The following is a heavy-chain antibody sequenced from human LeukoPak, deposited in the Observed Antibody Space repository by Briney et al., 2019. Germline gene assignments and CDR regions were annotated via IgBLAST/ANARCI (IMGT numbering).Heavy chain of an antibody. Sequence: PGGSLRLSCAASGFLFSSYGMHWVRQAPGKGLEWVAFIQYDGSNQYYADSVKGRFTISRDNAKNSLYLQMNSLRAEDTAVYYCARDVGYDSSGYNWGQGTLVTVSS. CDR2: IQYDGSNQ. CDR3: ARDVGYDSSGYN. J-gene: IGHJ4*02. CDR1: GFLFSSYG. D-gene: IGHD3-22*01. V-gene: IGHV3-30*02.